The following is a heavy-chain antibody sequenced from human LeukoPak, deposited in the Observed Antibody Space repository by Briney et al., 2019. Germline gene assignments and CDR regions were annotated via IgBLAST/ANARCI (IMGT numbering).Heavy chain of an antibody. V-gene: IGHV4-59*01. CDR3: AEAKEENCLDP. CDR1: GGSISSYY. D-gene: IGHD2/OR15-2a*01. J-gene: IGHJ5*02. Sequence: KASETLSLTCTVSGGSISSYYWSWIRQPPGKGLEWIGYIYYSGSTNYNPSLKSRVTISVDTSKNQFSLKLSSVTAADTALYYLAEAKEENCLDPWGKETLFTVSS. CDR2: IYYSGST.